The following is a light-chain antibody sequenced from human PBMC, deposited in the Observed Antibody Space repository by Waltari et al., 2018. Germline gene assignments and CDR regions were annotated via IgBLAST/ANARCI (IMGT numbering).Light chain of an antibody. V-gene: IGLV2-23*02. J-gene: IGLJ1*01. Sequence: SPGQSITISCTGTSSDVGNYNLVSWYQQHPGTAPKLMIYEVNARPSGVSNRFSGSKSGNTASLTISGLQPEDEADYYCCSYAGSTTFWVFGTGTKVTVL. CDR1: SSDVGNYNL. CDR2: EVN. CDR3: CSYAGSTTFWV.